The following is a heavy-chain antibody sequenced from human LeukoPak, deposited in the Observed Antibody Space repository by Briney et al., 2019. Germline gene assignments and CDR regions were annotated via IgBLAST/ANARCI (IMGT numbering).Heavy chain of an antibody. D-gene: IGHD6-13*01. Sequence: PSETLSLTCAVYGGSFSGYYWSWIRQPPGKGLEWIGEINHSGSTNYNPSLKSRVTISVETSKNQFSLKLSSVTAADTAVYYCAAAAGGYYYYYYGMDVWGQGTTVTVSS. CDR1: GGSFSGYY. CDR3: AAAAGGYYYYYYGMDV. V-gene: IGHV4-34*01. CDR2: INHSGST. J-gene: IGHJ6*02.